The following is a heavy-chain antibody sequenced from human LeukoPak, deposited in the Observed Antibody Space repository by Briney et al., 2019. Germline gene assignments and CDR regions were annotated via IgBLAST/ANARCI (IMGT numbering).Heavy chain of an antibody. CDR1: GYTFTGYC. J-gene: IGHJ5*02. V-gene: IGHV1-2*06. CDR2: INPNSGGT. CDR3: ARGYCSGGSCYSVENWFDP. D-gene: IGHD2-15*01. Sequence: GASVKVSCKAAGYTFTGYCMFWVRQAPGQGLEWMGRINPNSGGTNYAQKFQGRVTMTRDTSISTAYMELSRLRSDDTAVYYCARGYCSGGSCYSVENWFDPWGQGTLVTVSS.